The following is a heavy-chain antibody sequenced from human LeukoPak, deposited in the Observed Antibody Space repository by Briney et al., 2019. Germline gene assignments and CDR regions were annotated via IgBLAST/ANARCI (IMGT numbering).Heavy chain of an antibody. D-gene: IGHD7-27*01. CDR1: GDSISTYY. Sequence: PSETLSLTCIVSGDSISTYYWTWIRQPAGKGLEWIGRITSTGSTNYNPALRSRLTMSLDTSNNQFSLKLTSVTAADAAVYYCARDPLGLGNYYDYWGQGTLVTVSS. CDR2: ITSTGST. J-gene: IGHJ4*02. V-gene: IGHV4-4*07. CDR3: ARDPLGLGNYYDY.